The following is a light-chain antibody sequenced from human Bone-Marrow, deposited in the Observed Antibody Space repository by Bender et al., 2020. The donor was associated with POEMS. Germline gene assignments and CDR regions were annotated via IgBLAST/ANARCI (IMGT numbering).Light chain of an antibody. CDR3: AVWDDSLNGWV. Sequence: QSVLTQPPSASGTPGQWVTISCSGSYSNVGRDNVYWYQQLPGAAPKLLIYNDYQRPSEVPDRFSGSRSGTSASLAISGLQSEDEADYYCAVWDDSLNGWVFGGGTKLTVL. V-gene: IGLV1-44*01. CDR2: NDY. CDR1: YSNVGRDN. J-gene: IGLJ3*02.